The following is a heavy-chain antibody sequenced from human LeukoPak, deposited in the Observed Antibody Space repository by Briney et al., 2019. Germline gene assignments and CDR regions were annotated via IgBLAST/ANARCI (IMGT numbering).Heavy chain of an antibody. V-gene: IGHV1-46*01. J-gene: IGHJ6*02. CDR2: INPSGGST. CDR3: ARGSGSGWYYYYYGMDV. D-gene: IGHD6-19*01. Sequence: ASVKVSCKASKYIFTGYYIHWVRQAPGQGLEWMGIINPSGGSTSYAQKFQGRVTMTRDTSTSTVYMELSSLRSEDTAVYYCARGSGSGWYYYYYGMDVWGQGTTVTVSS. CDR1: KYIFTGYY.